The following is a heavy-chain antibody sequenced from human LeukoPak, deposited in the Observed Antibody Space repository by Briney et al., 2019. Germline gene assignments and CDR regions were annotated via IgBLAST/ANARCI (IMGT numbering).Heavy chain of an antibody. J-gene: IGHJ2*01. D-gene: IGHD3-16*02. CDR3: ARYRGPGYFDL. V-gene: IGHV4-39*01. Sequence: PSETLSLTCTVSGGSISSSSYYWGWIRQPPGKGLEWIGGIYYSGSTYYNPSLKSRVTISVDTSKNQFSLKLSSVTAADTAVYYCARYRGPGYFDLWGRGTLVTVSS. CDR1: GGSISSSSYY. CDR2: IYYSGST.